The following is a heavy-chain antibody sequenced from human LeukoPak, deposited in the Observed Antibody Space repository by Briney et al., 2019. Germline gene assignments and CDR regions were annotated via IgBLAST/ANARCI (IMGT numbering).Heavy chain of an antibody. CDR1: GFTVSSNY. V-gene: IGHV3-53*01. CDR2: IYSGGST. CDR3: AREVYDSSGPTFDY. Sequence: PGGSLRLSCAASGFTVSSNYMSWVRQAPGKGLEWVSVIYSGGSTYYADSVKGRFTISRDNSKNTLYLQMNSLRAEDTAVYYCAREVYDSSGPTFDYWGQGTLVTVSS. J-gene: IGHJ4*02. D-gene: IGHD3-22*01.